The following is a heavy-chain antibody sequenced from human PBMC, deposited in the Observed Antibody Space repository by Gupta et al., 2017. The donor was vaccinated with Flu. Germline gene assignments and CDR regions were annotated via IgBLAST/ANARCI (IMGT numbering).Heavy chain of an antibody. J-gene: IGHJ4*02. Sequence: QVQLVESGGGVVQPGRSLRLPCAAHGFHVNVSAMNWVRPATGKGLEWVAVTSTDGSDYYYADSVKGRFTISRDNSKNTLYLQMNSLRAEDTAVYYCAKDVRTAAAYYFDYWGQGTLITVSS. CDR1: GFHVNVSA. V-gene: IGHV3-30*18. CDR2: TSTDGSDY. D-gene: IGHD6-25*01. CDR3: AKDVRTAAAYYFDY.